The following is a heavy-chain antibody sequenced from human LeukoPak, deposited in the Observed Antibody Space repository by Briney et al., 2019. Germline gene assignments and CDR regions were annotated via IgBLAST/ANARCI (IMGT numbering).Heavy chain of an antibody. V-gene: IGHV3-53*01. J-gene: IGHJ3*02. CDR2: IYSGGST. Sequence: GGSLRLSCAASGFTVSSNYISWVRQAPGKGLEWVSVIYSGGSTYYADSVKGRFTISRDNSKNTLYLQMNSLRAEDTAVYYCARASSWSHDAFDIWGQGTMVTVSS. CDR3: ARASSWSHDAFDI. D-gene: IGHD6-13*01. CDR1: GFTVSSNY.